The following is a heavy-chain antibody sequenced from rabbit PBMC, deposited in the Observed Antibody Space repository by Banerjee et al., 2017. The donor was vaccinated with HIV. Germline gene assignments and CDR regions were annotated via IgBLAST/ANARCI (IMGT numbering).Heavy chain of an antibody. V-gene: IGHV1S45*01. CDR3: ARDHYTYNGVGKVYATFNL. D-gene: IGHD6-1*01. CDR1: GFDFSTYYM. Sequence: QEQLKETGGGLVQPGGSLTLSCKASGFDFSTYYMSWVRQAPGKGLEWIGIIYPDEDITDYASWAKGRFTISKTSSTTVTLQMTSLTVADTATYFCARDHYTYNGVGKVYATFNLWGPGTLVTVS. J-gene: IGHJ4*01. CDR2: IYPDEDIT.